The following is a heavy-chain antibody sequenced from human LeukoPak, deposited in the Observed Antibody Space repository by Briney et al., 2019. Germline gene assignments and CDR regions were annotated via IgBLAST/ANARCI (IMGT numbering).Heavy chain of an antibody. J-gene: IGHJ5*02. CDR1: GFPFGNYA. D-gene: IGHD3-3*01. V-gene: IGHV3-23*01. Sequence: PGGSERLSCTASGFPFGNYAMNWVRQATGKGLEGVSSLRSSGENPNYADSVKRRFTIPRDNSKNTLFLQMNSLGAEDTALHSCAKCARTPEGGSGWCNWFDTWGQGTQVTVSS. CDR3: AKCARTPEGGSGWCNWFDT. CDR2: LRSSGENP.